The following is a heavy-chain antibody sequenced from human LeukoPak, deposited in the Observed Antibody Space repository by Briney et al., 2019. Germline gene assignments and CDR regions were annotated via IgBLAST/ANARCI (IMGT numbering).Heavy chain of an antibody. V-gene: IGHV4-39*01. Sequence: SETLSLTCTVSGGSISSSSYYWGWIRQPPGKGLEWIGSIYYSGSTYYNPSLKSRVTISVDTSKNQFSLKLSSVTAADTAVYYCARHYHYLMAVAGDDYYYYYMDVWGKGTTVTVSS. CDR1: GGSISSSSYY. CDR2: IYYSGST. D-gene: IGHD6-19*01. CDR3: ARHYHYLMAVAGDDYYYYYMDV. J-gene: IGHJ6*03.